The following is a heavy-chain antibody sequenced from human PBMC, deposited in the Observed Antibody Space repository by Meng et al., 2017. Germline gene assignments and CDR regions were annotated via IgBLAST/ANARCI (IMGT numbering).Heavy chain of an antibody. V-gene: IGHV3-33*01. D-gene: IGHD3-10*01. CDR2: IWYDGSNK. CDR3: ARELWFGNPFDI. CDR1: GFTFSSYG. J-gene: IGHJ3*02. Sequence: GGSLRLSCAASGFTFSSYGMHWVRQAPGKGLEWVAVIWYDGSNKYYADSVKGRFTISRDNSKNTLYLQMNSLRAEDTAVYYCARELWFGNPFDIWGQGTMVTVSS.